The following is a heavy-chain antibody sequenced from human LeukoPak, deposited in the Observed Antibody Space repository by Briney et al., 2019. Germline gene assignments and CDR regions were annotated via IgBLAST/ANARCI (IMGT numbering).Heavy chain of an antibody. CDR1: GGSISSSSYY. Sequence: NPSETLSLTCTVSGGSISSSSYYWGWIRQPPGKGLEWIGSIYYSGSTYYNPSLKSRVTISVDTSKNQSSLKLSSVTAADTAVYYCARLSSSSWSYWFDPWGQGTLVTVSS. V-gene: IGHV4-39*01. J-gene: IGHJ5*02. CDR2: IYYSGST. D-gene: IGHD6-6*01. CDR3: ARLSSSSWSYWFDP.